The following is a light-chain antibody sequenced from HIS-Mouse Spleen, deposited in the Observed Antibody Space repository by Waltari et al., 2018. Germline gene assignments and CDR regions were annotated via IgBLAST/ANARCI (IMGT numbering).Light chain of an antibody. CDR1: RSDVGRYNR. Sequence: QSALTQPPSVSGSPGQSATISCTGTRSDVGRYNRVSWYQQPPGTAPKLMIYEVSNRPSGVPDRFSGSKSGNTASLTISGLQAEDEADYYCSSYTSSSTVFGTGTKVTVL. CDR3: SSYTSSSTV. CDR2: EVS. V-gene: IGLV2-18*02. J-gene: IGLJ1*01.